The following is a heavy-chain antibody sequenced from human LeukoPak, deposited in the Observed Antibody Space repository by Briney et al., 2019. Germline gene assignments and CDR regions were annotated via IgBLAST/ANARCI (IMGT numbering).Heavy chain of an antibody. V-gene: IGHV1-69*04. D-gene: IGHD2-21*02. J-gene: IGHJ4*02. CDR3: ARGKCDEDCYSEFNYFDS. CDR2: IIPLFDIT. Sequence: GASVKVSCKASGGTFNSYAISWVRQAPGQGLEWMGRIIPLFDITNYARKFQGRVTITADKSTSTAYMELSSLNSEDTAVYYCARGKCDEDCYSEFNYFDSWGQGTLVTVSS. CDR1: GGTFNSYA.